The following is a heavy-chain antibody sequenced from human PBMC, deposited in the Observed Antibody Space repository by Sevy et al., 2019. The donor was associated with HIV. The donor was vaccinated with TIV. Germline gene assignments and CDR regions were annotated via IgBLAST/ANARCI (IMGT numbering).Heavy chain of an antibody. J-gene: IGHJ6*03. Sequence: GGCLRLSCAASGFTFSSYWMSWVRQAPGKGLEWMANIKQDGSEKYYVDSVKGRFTISRDNAKNSLYLQMNSLRAEDTASYYCARDEGNYYYYYMDVWGKGTTVTVSS. CDR1: GFTFSSYW. CDR2: IKQDGSEK. V-gene: IGHV3-7*03. CDR3: ARDEGNYYYYYMDV.